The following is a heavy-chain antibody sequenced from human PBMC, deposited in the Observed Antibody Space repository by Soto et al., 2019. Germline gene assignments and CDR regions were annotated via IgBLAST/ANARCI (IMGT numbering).Heavy chain of an antibody. CDR1: GYMFTGFY. CDR2: INPNNGVT. J-gene: IGHJ4*02. Sequence: QVQLVQSGAEVKRPGASVKVSCKASGYMFTGFYLHWVRQAPGQGLEWMGWINPNNGVTTYAKNFQGRVTMTRDSSISTAYMALSSLRSDDTAVYFCAAAAIPVAGRHPDFWGQGTVVTVS. CDR3: AAAAIPVAGRHPDF. D-gene: IGHD6-19*01. V-gene: IGHV1-2*02.